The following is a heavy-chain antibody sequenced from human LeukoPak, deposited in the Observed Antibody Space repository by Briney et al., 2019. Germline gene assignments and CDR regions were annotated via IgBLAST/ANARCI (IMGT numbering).Heavy chain of an antibody. CDR2: ISSSGDTM. J-gene: IGHJ4*02. Sequence: PGGSLRLSCAASGFTFSSYEMNWVRQAPGKGLEWVSYISSSGDTMYYADSVKGRFTISSDSSKNTLYLQLNSLRAEDTAVYYCAKRTYGSGTYYSFDYWGQGTLVTVSS. D-gene: IGHD3-10*01. CDR3: AKRTYGSGTYYSFDY. CDR1: GFTFSSYE. V-gene: IGHV3-48*03.